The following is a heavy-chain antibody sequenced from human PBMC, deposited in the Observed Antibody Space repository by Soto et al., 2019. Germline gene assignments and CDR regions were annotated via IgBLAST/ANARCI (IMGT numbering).Heavy chain of an antibody. CDR3: AKDTTSGRDFWSGFYYYGMDV. V-gene: IGHV3-30*18. J-gene: IGHJ6*02. D-gene: IGHD3-3*01. Sequence: GGSLRLSCAASGFTFFSYGLHWVGKAPCKGLEWVAVISYDGSNKYYADSVKGRFTISRDNSKNTLYLQMNSLRAEDTAVYYCAKDTTSGRDFWSGFYYYGMDVWGQGT. CDR2: ISYDGSNK. CDR1: GFTFFSYG.